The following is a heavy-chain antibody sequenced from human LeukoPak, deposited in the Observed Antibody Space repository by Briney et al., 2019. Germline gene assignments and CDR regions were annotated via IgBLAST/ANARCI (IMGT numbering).Heavy chain of an antibody. CDR2: IYYSGST. Sequence: KPSETLSLTCIVSGDSVSSSRYYWGWIRQPPGKGLEWIGSIYYSGSTYYNPSLKSRVTISVDTSKNQFSLKLSSVTAADTAVYYCARDLGAGTGPFDYWGQGTLVTVSS. J-gene: IGHJ4*02. CDR3: ARDLGAGTGPFDY. V-gene: IGHV4-39*07. D-gene: IGHD6-19*01. CDR1: GDSVSSSRYY.